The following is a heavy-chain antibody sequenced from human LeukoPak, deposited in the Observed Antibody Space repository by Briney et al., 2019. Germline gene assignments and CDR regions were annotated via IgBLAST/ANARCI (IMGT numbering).Heavy chain of an antibody. D-gene: IGHD3-22*01. Sequence: ASVKVSCKASGYTFTTYGISWVRQAPGQGLEWMGWISAYNGNTNYVQKLQGRVTMTTATSTSTAYVELSRLRSDDTAVYYCASQGADYYDSSWGQGTLVTVSS. CDR2: ISAYNGNT. CDR1: GYTFTTYG. V-gene: IGHV1-18*01. CDR3: ASQGADYYDSS. J-gene: IGHJ4*02.